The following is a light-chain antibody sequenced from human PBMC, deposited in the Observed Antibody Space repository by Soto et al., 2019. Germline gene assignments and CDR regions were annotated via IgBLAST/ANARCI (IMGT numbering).Light chain of an antibody. J-gene: IGLJ2*01. CDR1: SGHNTYS. CDR2: LKSDGSH. CDR3: QTWATGIQV. Sequence: QPVLTQSPSASASLGASVKLTCTLSSGHNTYSIAWHQQQPEKGPRFLMKLKSDGSHNRGDGIPDRFSGSSSGAERYLTISSLQSGDEADYYCQTWATGIQVFGGGTKLTVL. V-gene: IGLV4-69*01.